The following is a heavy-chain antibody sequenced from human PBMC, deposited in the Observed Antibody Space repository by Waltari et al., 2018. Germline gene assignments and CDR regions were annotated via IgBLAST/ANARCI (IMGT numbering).Heavy chain of an antibody. Sequence: EEQLVESGGGLVQPGGSLRLSCAASGFPFSNYWRHWVRQAPGKGLVGVSVIKTGASDTRYADSVRGRFTISRDDAKNTVYLQMNSLGDEDTAVYYCARGLVTAVGYGDFWGQGTLVTVSS. CDR2: IKTGASDT. J-gene: IGHJ4*02. V-gene: IGHV3-74*01. CDR3: ARGLVTAVGYGDF. D-gene: IGHD6-13*01. CDR1: GFPFSNYW.